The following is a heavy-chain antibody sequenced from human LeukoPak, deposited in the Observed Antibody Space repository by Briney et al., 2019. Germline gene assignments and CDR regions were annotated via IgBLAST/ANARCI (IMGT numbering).Heavy chain of an antibody. J-gene: IGHJ4*02. V-gene: IGHV1-46*01. Sequence: ASVKVSCKASGYTFTSYYMHWVRQAPGQGLEWMGIINPSGGSTSYAQKFQGRATMTRDTSISTAYMELSRLRSDDTAVYYCARNFYFDSSGYYHYWGQGTLVTVSS. CDR1: GYTFTSYY. CDR3: ARNFYFDSSGYYHY. D-gene: IGHD3-22*01. CDR2: INPSGGST.